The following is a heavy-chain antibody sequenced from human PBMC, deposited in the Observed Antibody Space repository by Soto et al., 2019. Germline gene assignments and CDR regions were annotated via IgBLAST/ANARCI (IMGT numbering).Heavy chain of an antibody. D-gene: IGHD4-17*01. Sequence: QLQLQESGPGLVKPSETLSLTCTVSGGSISSSSNHWGWIRQPPGKGLEWIGNIYYSENTYYNPPLKSRVTISVATSKNQFSLRLTSVTAADTAVYYCATHPPYGPLDHWGQGTLVTVSS. CDR2: IYYSENT. V-gene: IGHV4-39*01. CDR1: GGSISSSSNH. J-gene: IGHJ4*02. CDR3: ATHPPYGPLDH.